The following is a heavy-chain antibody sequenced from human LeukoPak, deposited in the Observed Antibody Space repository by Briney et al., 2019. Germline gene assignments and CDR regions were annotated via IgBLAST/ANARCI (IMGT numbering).Heavy chain of an antibody. CDR1: GFTFDDYA. J-gene: IGHJ4*02. CDR2: ISWDGGST. V-gene: IGHV3-43D*03. Sequence: SGGSLRLSCAASGFTFDDYAMRWVRQAPGRGLEWVSLISWDGGSTYYADSVKGRFTISRDNSKNSLYLQMNSLRAEDTALYYCAKDKTMIVVEYYFDYWGQGTLVTVSS. CDR3: AKDKTMIVVEYYFDY. D-gene: IGHD3-22*01.